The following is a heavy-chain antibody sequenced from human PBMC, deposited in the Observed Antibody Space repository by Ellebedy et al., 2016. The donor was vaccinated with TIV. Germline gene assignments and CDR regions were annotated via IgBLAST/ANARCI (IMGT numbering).Heavy chain of an antibody. CDR2: INGGNGNT. CDR1: GYTFTSYP. Sequence: AASVKASCKASGYTFTSYPIHWMRQAPGQSLEWMGWINGGNGNTKYSQKFQDRVTITRDTSASTAYMELSSLRPEDTAVFYCARKGYVMDVWGQGTTVTVSS. CDR3: ARKGYVMDV. V-gene: IGHV1-3*01. J-gene: IGHJ6*02.